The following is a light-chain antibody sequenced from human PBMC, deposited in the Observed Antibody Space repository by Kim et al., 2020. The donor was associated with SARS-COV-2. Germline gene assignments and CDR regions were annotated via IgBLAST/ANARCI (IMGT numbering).Light chain of an antibody. J-gene: IGLJ1*01. CDR2: QDS. V-gene: IGLV3-1*01. CDR1: KLGDKY. CDR3: QAWDSSTAYV. Sequence: YELTQPPSVSVSPGQTASITCSGDKLGDKYACWYQQKPGQSPVLVIYQDSKRPSGIPERFSGSNSGNTATLTISGTQAMDEADYYCQAWDSSTAYVFGT.